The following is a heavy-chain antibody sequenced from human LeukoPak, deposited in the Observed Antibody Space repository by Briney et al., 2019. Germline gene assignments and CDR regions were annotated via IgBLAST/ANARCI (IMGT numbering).Heavy chain of an antibody. D-gene: IGHD6-6*01. Sequence: PGGSLRLSCAASGFTFSSYAMSWVRQAPGKGLEWVSAISGSGGSTYYADSVKGRFTISRDNSKNTLYLQMNSLRAEDTAVYYCAKDLVRAFYSSSPSAFDYWGQGTLVTVSS. V-gene: IGHV3-23*01. CDR3: AKDLVRAFYSSSPSAFDY. CDR2: ISGSGGST. J-gene: IGHJ4*02. CDR1: GFTFSSYA.